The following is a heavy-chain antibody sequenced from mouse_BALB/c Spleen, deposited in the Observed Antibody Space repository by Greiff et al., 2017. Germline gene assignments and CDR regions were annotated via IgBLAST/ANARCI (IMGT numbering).Heavy chain of an antibody. J-gene: IGHJ2*01. D-gene: IGHD2-14*01. CDR2: INSNGGST. CDR3: ARDASYYRYDVLDY. V-gene: IGHV5-6-3*01. Sequence: EVKVVESGGGLVQPGGSLKLSCAASGFTFSSYGMSWVRQTPDKRLELVATINSNGGSTYYPDSVKGRFTISRDNAKNTLYLQMSSLKSEDTAMYYCARDASYYRYDVLDYWGQGTTLTVSS. CDR1: GFTFSSYG.